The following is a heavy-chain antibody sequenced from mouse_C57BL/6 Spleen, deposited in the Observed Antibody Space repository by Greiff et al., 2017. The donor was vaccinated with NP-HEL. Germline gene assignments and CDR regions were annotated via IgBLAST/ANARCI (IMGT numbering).Heavy chain of an antibody. CDR2: INPNYGTT. V-gene: IGHV1-39*01. CDR1: GYSFTDYN. J-gene: IGHJ3*01. Sequence: EVNLVESGPELVKPGASVKISCKASGYSFTDYNMNWVKQSTGKSLEWIGVINPNYGTTSYNQKFKGKATLTVDQSSSTAYMQLNGLTSEDSAVYYCARSRDYGSSAWFAYWGQGTLVTVSA. D-gene: IGHD1-1*01. CDR3: ARSRDYGSSAWFAY.